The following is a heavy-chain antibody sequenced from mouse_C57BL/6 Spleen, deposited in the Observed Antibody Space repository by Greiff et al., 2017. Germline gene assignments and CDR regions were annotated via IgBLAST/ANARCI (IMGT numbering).Heavy chain of an antibody. CDR3: AIYYGSSSYWYFDV. Sequence: QVQLQQSGAELVRPGASVKLSCKASGYTFTDYYINWVKQRPGQGLEWIARIYPGSGNTYYNEKFKGKATLTAEKSSSTAYMQLSSLTSEDSAVYFCAIYYGSSSYWYFDVWGTGTTVTVSS. J-gene: IGHJ1*03. D-gene: IGHD1-1*01. CDR2: IYPGSGNT. CDR1: GYTFTDYY. V-gene: IGHV1-76*01.